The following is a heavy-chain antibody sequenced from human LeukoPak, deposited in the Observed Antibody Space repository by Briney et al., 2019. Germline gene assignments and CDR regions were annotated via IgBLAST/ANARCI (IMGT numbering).Heavy chain of an antibody. D-gene: IGHD3-22*01. CDR3: ARRGSYYYGSSGYYLDS. Sequence: LETLSLTCTVSGVSISNTGYYWGWIRQPPGKGLEWIGSIYYSGSTYYNPSLKSRVTISVDTSKNQFSLRMSSVTAADTAVYYCARRGSYYYGSSGYYLDSWGQGTQVTVSS. CDR2: IYYSGST. V-gene: IGHV4-39*01. CDR1: GVSISNTGYY. J-gene: IGHJ4*02.